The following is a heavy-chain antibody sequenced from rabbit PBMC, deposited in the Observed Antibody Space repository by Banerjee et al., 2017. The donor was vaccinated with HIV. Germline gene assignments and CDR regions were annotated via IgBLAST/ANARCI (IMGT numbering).Heavy chain of an antibody. CDR3: ARDLAGVTGWNFNL. CDR2: IDAGSGTT. J-gene: IGHJ4*01. V-gene: IGHV1S45*01. D-gene: IGHD4-1*01. CDR1: GFSFSSSYV. Sequence: QEQQEESGGDLVKPGASLTLTCPAPGFSFSSSYVMSWVRQAPGKGLEWIGCIDAGSGTTYYANWAKGRFTISKTSSTTVTLQMTSLTAADTATCFCARDLAGVTGWNFNLWGPGTLVTVS.